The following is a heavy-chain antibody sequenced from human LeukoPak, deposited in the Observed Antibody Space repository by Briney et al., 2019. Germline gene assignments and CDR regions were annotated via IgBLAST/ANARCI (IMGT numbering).Heavy chain of an antibody. CDR3: ARDWGFLEWFPFDP. CDR2: IYDSGST. D-gene: IGHD3-3*01. Sequence: SETLSLTCTVPGGSISSYYWSWIRQPPGKGLEWIGYIYDSGSTNYNPSLKSRVTISLDTSKKEFSLKLSSVTAADTAVYYCARDWGFLEWFPFDPWGQGTLVTVSS. CDR1: GGSISSYY. V-gene: IGHV4-59*01. J-gene: IGHJ5*02.